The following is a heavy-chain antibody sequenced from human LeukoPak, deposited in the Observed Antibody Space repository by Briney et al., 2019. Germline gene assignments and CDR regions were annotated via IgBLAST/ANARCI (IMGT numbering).Heavy chain of an antibody. Sequence: VASVKVSCKASGYTFTSYYMHWARQAPGQGLEWMGIINPSGGSTSYAQKFQGRVTMTRDTSTSTVYMELSSLRSEDTAVYYCARNHGYGSGNGNWFDPWGQGTLVTVSS. CDR2: INPSGGST. V-gene: IGHV1-46*01. CDR3: ARNHGYGSGNGNWFDP. D-gene: IGHD3-10*01. CDR1: GYTFTSYY. J-gene: IGHJ5*02.